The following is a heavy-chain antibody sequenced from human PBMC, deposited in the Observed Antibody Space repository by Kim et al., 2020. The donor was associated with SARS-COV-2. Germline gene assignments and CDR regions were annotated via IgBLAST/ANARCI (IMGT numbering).Heavy chain of an antibody. Sequence: SVKVSCKASGGTFSSYAISWVRQAPGQGLEWMGGIIPIFGTANYAQKFQGRVTITADESTSTAYMELSSLRSEDTAVYYCARVVEYSYGWKYNWFDPWGQGTLVTVSS. CDR2: IIPIFGTA. J-gene: IGHJ5*02. D-gene: IGHD5-18*01. CDR1: GGTFSSYA. V-gene: IGHV1-69*13. CDR3: ARVVEYSYGWKYNWFDP.